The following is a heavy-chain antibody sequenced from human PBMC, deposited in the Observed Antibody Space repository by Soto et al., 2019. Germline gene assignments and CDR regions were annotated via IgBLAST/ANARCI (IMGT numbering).Heavy chain of an antibody. Sequence: GGSLRLSCAASGFTFSDYYMSWIRQAPGKGLEWVSYISSSGSTIYYADSVKGRFTISRDNAKNSLYLQMNSLRAEDTAVYYCASQLRDIVVVPAPYYYYMDVWGKGTTVTVSS. CDR2: ISSSGSTI. CDR3: ASQLRDIVVVPAPYYYYMDV. CDR1: GFTFSDYY. J-gene: IGHJ6*03. V-gene: IGHV3-11*01. D-gene: IGHD2-2*01.